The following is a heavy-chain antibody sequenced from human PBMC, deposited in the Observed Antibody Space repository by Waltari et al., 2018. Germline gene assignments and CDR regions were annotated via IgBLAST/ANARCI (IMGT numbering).Heavy chain of an antibody. V-gene: IGHV5-10-1*01. CDR2: IDPSDSFR. CDR3: VRHRTTYPLEIDY. CDR1: GYSFTSHW. Sequence: EVQLVQSGAAVKKPEESLRISWEVSGYSFTSHWISWVRPRPVKGLEWVGRIDPSDSFRNYGPAFEGHVTISVDQSLRTAYLQWDSLKASETAIYYCVRHRTTYPLEIDYWGQGTLVTVSS. D-gene: IGHD2-2*01. J-gene: IGHJ4*02.